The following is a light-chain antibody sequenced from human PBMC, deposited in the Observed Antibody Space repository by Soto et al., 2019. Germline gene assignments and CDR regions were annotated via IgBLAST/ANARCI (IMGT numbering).Light chain of an antibody. CDR2: DVS. Sequence: QSALTQPRSVSGSPGQSVTISCTGTSSDVGGYNYVSWYQQHPGKAPKVMIYDVSERPSGVPDRFSGSKSDNTASLTISGLQAEDEADYYCCSYAGSPRDVLGTGTKLTVL. CDR3: CSYAGSPRDV. J-gene: IGLJ1*01. V-gene: IGLV2-11*01. CDR1: SSDVGGYNY.